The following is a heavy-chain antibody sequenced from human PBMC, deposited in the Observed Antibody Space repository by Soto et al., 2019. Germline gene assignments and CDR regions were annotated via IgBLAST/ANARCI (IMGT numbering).Heavy chain of an antibody. V-gene: IGHV3-30*18. CDR1: GFTFSSYG. D-gene: IGHD6-13*01. Sequence: QVQLVESGGGVVQPGRSLRLSCVASGFTFSSYGMHWVRQAPGKGPGWVAVISHDGSNEDYTASVKGRFTISRDNSKKTLHLQMNSLRAEDTAMYYCAKGGYTSNWYVTYFFDYWGQGTLVTVSS. CDR3: AKGGYTSNWYVTYFFDY. J-gene: IGHJ4*02. CDR2: ISHDGSNE.